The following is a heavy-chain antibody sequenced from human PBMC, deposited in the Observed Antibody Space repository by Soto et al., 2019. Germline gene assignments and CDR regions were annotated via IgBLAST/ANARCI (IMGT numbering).Heavy chain of an antibody. J-gene: IGHJ3*02. V-gene: IGHV1-18*01. CDR3: ARFFPYFSGGASNLFSFVI. D-gene: IGHD2-15*01. Sequence: ASVKVCCKASGYTFTRYGISWVRQAPGQGLEWMGWISAYNGNTNYAQKLQGRVTMTTDTSTSTAYMELRSLRSDDTAVYYCARFFPYFSGGASNLFSFVIGDQGIMVTV. CDR2: ISAYNGNT. CDR1: GYTFTRYG.